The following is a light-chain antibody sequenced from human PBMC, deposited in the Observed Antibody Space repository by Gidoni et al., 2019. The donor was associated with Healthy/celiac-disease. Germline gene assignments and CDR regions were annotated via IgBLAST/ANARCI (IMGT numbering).Light chain of an antibody. CDR2: LGS. V-gene: IGKV2-28*01. J-gene: IGKJ3*01. CDR1: QSLLHSNGYNY. Sequence: DIVMTQSPLSLPVTPGEPASISCRSSQSLLHSNGYNYLDWYLQKPGQSPQLLIYLGSNRASGVPDRFSGSGSGTDFTLKISRAEAEDVGVYYCMQALQTGVTFXPXTKVDIK. CDR3: MQALQTGVT.